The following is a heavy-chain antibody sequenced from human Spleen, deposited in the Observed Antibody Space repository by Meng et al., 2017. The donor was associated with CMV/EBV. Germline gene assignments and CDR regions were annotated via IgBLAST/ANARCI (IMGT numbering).Heavy chain of an antibody. CDR1: GFTFSSYS. CDR3: ASSEYFDY. CDR2: IWYDGSDQ. J-gene: IGHJ4*02. V-gene: IGHV3-33*08. D-gene: IGHD3-10*01. Sequence: GESLKISCAASGFTFSSYSMNWVRQAPGKGLEWVAVIWYDGSDQYYADSVKGRFTISRDNSKNTLYLDMNSLRAADTAVYYCASSEYFDYWGQGTLVTVSS.